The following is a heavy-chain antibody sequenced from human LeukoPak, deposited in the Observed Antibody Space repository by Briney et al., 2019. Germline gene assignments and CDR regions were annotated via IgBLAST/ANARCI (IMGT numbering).Heavy chain of an antibody. J-gene: IGHJ1*01. CDR1: GFTFSTYW. V-gene: IGHV3-74*01. CDR3: ARAPSEIGGYYPEYFRH. CDR2: IKSDGGT. D-gene: IGHD3-22*01. Sequence: GGSLILSCAASGFTFSTYWMHWVRQAPGKGLVWVSRIKSDGGTNYADSVKGRFTISRDNAKKTVSLQMNSLRPEDTGVYYCARAPSEIGGYYPEYFRHWGQGTLVTVSS.